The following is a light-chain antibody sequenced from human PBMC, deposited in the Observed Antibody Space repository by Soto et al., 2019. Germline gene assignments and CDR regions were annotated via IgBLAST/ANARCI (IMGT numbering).Light chain of an antibody. CDR1: QGISSY. CDR2: AAS. V-gene: IGKV1-9*01. Sequence: IQLNQAPSSLAASLGDGGTITCRASQGISSYLAWYQQKPGKAPKLLIYAASTLQSGVPSRFSGSGSGTDFTLTISSLQPEDFATYYCQQLNSYPITFGQGTRLEIK. CDR3: QQLNSYPIT. J-gene: IGKJ5*01.